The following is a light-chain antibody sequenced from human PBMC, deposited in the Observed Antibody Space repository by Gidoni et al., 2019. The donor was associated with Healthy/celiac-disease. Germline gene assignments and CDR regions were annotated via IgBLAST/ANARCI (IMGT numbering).Light chain of an antibody. CDR2: DVS. Sequence: QSALTQPASVSGSPGQSITISCTGTSSDVGGYNYVSWYQQLPGNAPKLMIYDVSNRPSGVSNRFSGSKSGNTASLTISGLQAEDEADYYCSSYTSSSTRVFGGGTKLTVL. J-gene: IGLJ3*02. V-gene: IGLV2-14*01. CDR1: SSDVGGYNY. CDR3: SSYTSSSTRV.